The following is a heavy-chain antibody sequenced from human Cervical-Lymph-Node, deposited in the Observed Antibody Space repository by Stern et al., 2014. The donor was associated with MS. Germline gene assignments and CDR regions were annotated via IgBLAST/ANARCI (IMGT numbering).Heavy chain of an antibody. D-gene: IGHD3-3*01. CDR3: ARANYDFWSGNSSFQRYYYGMDV. Sequence: VQLVQSGGGLVQPGGSLRLSCAASGFTFSSYSMNWVRQAPGKGMEWISYISSSRSTIYYAGSVKGRFTISRDNAKNSLYLQMNSLRDEDTAVYYCARANYDFWSGNSSFQRYYYGMDVWGQGTTVTVSS. J-gene: IGHJ6*02. V-gene: IGHV3-48*02. CDR2: ISSSRSTI. CDR1: GFTFSSYS.